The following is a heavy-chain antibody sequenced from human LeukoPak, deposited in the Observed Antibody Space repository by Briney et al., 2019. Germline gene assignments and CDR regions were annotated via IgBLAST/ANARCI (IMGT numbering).Heavy chain of an antibody. Sequence: SETLSLTCTVSGGSISNKYWSWIRQPPGKGLEWIGYIYYSGSTNYNPSLKSRVTISVDTSKNQFSLKLSSVTAADTAVYYCARDPSPYYYDSSGYFFDYWGQGTLVTVSS. D-gene: IGHD3-22*01. CDR1: GGSISNKY. CDR2: IYYSGST. V-gene: IGHV4-59*12. J-gene: IGHJ4*02. CDR3: ARDPSPYYYDSSGYFFDY.